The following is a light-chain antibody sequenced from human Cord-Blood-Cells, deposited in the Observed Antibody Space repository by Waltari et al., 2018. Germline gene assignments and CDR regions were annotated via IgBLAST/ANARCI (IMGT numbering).Light chain of an antibody. CDR1: QGISSA. V-gene: IGKV1-13*02. J-gene: IGKJ1*01. CDR3: QQFNSYPRT. CDR2: DAT. Sequence: ASQLTQSPSSLSASVGDRVTITYRASQGISSALAWYQQKPGKAPKLLIYDATSLESGVPSRFSGSGSGTDFTLTISSLQPEDFATYYCQQFNSYPRTFGQGTKVEIK.